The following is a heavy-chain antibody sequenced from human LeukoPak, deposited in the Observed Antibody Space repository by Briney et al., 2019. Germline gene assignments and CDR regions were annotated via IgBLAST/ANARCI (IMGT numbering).Heavy chain of an antibody. Sequence: GGSLRLSCVASGFTFNTYVMTWVRQAPGKGLEWVANIKQDGSKKSYVDSVKGRFTISRDNAKNSLYLQMNSLRAEDTAIYYCTRVGYIDEGIDYWGQGTLVTVSS. CDR2: IKQDGSKK. CDR1: GFTFNTYV. V-gene: IGHV3-7*04. D-gene: IGHD5-24*01. CDR3: TRVGYIDEGIDY. J-gene: IGHJ4*02.